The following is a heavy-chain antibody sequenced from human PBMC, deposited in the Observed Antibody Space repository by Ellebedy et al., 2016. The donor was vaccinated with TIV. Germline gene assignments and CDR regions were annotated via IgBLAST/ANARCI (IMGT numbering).Heavy chain of an antibody. V-gene: IGHV3-33*01. J-gene: IGHJ4*02. CDR3: ARDRDWNSFDY. Sequence: GESLKISXAASGFTFSSYGMHWVRQAPGKGLEWVAVIWYDGSNKYYADSVKGRFTISRDNSKNSLYLQMNSLRAEDTAVYYCARDRDWNSFDYWGQGTLVTVSS. CDR2: IWYDGSNK. CDR1: GFTFSSYG. D-gene: IGHD1-7*01.